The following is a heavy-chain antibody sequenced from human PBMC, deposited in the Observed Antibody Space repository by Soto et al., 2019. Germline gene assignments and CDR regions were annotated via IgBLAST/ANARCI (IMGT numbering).Heavy chain of an antibody. Sequence: QVQLVESGGGVVQPGGSLRLSCAASGFTFSSYGMHWVRQAPGKGLEWVGFIRNDGSNKISADSVKGRFTISRDNSKNTVDLQMNSLGGDDTAVYYFARVGAPAVGTFDYWGQGTLVTVSS. CDR2: IRNDGSNK. CDR3: ARVGAPAVGTFDY. J-gene: IGHJ4*02. D-gene: IGHD6-13*01. CDR1: GFTFSSYG. V-gene: IGHV3-30*02.